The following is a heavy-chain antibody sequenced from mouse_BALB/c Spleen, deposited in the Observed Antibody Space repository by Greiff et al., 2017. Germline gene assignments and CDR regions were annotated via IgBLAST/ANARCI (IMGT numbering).Heavy chain of an antibody. CDR1: GYTFTSYW. CDR2: IYPGDGDT. J-gene: IGHJ2*01. V-gene: IGHV1-87*01. CDR3: ARSEATVYFDY. Sequence: QVQLQQSGAELARPGASVKLSCKASGYTFTSYWMQWVKQRPGQGLEWIGAIYPGDGDTRYTQKFKGKATLTADKSSSTAYMQLSSLASEDSAVYYCARSEATVYFDYWGQGTTLTVSS. D-gene: IGHD1-1*01.